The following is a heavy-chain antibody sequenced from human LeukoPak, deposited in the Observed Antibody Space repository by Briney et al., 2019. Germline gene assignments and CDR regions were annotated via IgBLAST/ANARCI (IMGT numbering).Heavy chain of an antibody. Sequence: ASVNVSCKASGYTFTGYYMHWVRQAPGQGLEWMGWINPNSGGTNYAQKFQGRVTMTRDTSISTAYMELNRLRSDDTAVYYCARTTVVPAAMGNWFDPWGQGTLVTVSS. CDR2: INPNSGGT. D-gene: IGHD2-2*01. CDR1: GYTFTGYY. J-gene: IGHJ5*02. V-gene: IGHV1-2*02. CDR3: ARTTVVPAAMGNWFDP.